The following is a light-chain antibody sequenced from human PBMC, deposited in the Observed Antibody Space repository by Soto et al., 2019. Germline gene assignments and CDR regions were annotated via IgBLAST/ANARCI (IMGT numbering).Light chain of an antibody. CDR1: QSVSTN. V-gene: IGKV3D-15*01. CDR2: ATS. Sequence: EIVMTQSPASLSVPPGERATLSCRASQSVSTNFAWYLQKPGQAPRLLIYATSARATGIPARFSGSGSGTEFTLTISNLQSEDFAVYYCQQYNNWPPFTFGQGTRLEIK. J-gene: IGKJ5*01. CDR3: QQYNNWPPFT.